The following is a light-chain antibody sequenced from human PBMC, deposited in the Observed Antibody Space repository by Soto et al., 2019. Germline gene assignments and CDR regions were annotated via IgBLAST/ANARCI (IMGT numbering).Light chain of an antibody. CDR2: LGS. J-gene: IGKJ1*01. CDR3: MQALQSPPT. V-gene: IGKV2-28*01. CDR1: QSLLHTNGYDY. Sequence: DIVMTQSPLSLPVTPGEPASISCRSSQSLLHTNGYDYLDWYLQKPGQSPQLLIYLGSNRASGVPDRFSVSGSGTDFTLKISRLEAEDVGVYYCMQALQSPPTFGQGTKVEIK.